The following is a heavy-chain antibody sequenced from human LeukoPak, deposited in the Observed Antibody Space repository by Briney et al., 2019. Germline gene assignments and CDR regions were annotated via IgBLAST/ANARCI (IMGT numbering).Heavy chain of an antibody. Sequence: PGGSLRVSCAASGFTFSSYAMHWVRQAPGNGLEWVAVISYDGSNKYYADSVKGRFTISRDNSKNTLYLQMNSLRAEDTAVYYCARGMTVIPDYWGQGTLVTVSS. CDR2: ISYDGSNK. V-gene: IGHV3-30-3*01. J-gene: IGHJ4*02. CDR1: GFTFSSYA. CDR3: ARGMTVIPDY. D-gene: IGHD4-11*01.